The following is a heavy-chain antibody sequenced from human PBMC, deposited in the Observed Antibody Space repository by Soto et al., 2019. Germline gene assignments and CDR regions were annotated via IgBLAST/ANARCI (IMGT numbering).Heavy chain of an antibody. Sequence: EVHLLESGGGLVQPGGSLRLSCTASGFTFSSYAMTWVRQAPGRGLEGVSGITSSGGRTYYADSVKGRFTISRDNSKSTLYLQMNSLRAEDTAVYYCAKDTRYADYVRCFDSWGQGTLVTVSS. CDR1: GFTFSSYA. CDR2: ITSSGGRT. V-gene: IGHV3-23*01. D-gene: IGHD4-17*01. J-gene: IGHJ5*01. CDR3: AKDTRYADYVRCFDS.